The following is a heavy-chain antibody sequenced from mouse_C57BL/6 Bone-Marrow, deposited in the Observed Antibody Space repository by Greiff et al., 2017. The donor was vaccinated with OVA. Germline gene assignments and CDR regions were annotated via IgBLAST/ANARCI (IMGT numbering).Heavy chain of an antibody. CDR1: GYTFTDYY. D-gene: IGHD1-1*01. V-gene: IGHV1-76*01. CDR3: ARRGFYYYGSTTGYYFDY. CDR2: IYPGSGNT. Sequence: VQVVESGAELVRPGASVKLSCKASGYTFTDYYINWVKQRPGQGLEWIARIYPGSGNTYYNEKFKGKATLTADKSSSTAYLQLSSLTSEDSAVYFCARRGFYYYGSTTGYYFDYWGQGTTLTVSS. J-gene: IGHJ2*01.